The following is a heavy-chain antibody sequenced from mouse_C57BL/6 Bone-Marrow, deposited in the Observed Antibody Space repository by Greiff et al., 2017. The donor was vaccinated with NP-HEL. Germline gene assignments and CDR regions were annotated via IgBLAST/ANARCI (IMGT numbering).Heavy chain of an antibody. D-gene: IGHD4-1*02. CDR3: ARYRASTGTRAMDY. Sequence: VQLQQSGAELAKPGASVPLSFPASGYTFTSSWMHWVKQRPGQGLEWIGYINPSSGYTKYNQKFKDKATLTADKSSSTAYMQLSSLTYEDSAVYYCARYRASTGTRAMDYWGQGTSVTVSS. CDR1: GYTFTSSW. J-gene: IGHJ4*01. CDR2: INPSSGYT. V-gene: IGHV1-7*01.